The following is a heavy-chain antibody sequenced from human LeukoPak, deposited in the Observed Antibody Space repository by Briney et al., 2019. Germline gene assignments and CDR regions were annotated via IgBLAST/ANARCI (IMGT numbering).Heavy chain of an antibody. CDR2: IKSDGSST. CDR1: GFTFSSYW. V-gene: IGHV3-74*01. D-gene: IGHD4-23*01. J-gene: IGHJ4*02. CDR3: ARVAGGNTAYNY. Sequence: GGSLRLSCAASGFTFSSYWMHWVRQAPGKGLVWVSDIKSDGSSTSYADSVKGRFTVSRDNAKNTLYLQMNGLRAEDTAVYYCARVAGGNTAYNYWGQGTLVTVSS.